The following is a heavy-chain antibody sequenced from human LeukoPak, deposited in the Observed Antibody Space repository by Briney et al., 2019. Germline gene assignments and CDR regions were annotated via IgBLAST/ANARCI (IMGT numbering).Heavy chain of an antibody. V-gene: IGHV5-51*01. D-gene: IGHD2-21*01. CDR2: IYPGDSNT. Sequence: GESLKISCKGSGYSFPNYWIGWVRQIPGKGLEWMGIIYPGDSNTKYSPSFKGQVTISADKSISTASLQWSSLKASDTAMYYCARPGGHCCDGYCYHWFDPWGQGTLVTVSS. CDR3: ARPGGHCCDGYCYHWFDP. J-gene: IGHJ5*02. CDR1: GYSFPNYW.